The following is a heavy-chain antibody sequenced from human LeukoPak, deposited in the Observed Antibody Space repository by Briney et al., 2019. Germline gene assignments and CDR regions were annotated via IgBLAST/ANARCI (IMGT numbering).Heavy chain of an antibody. V-gene: IGHV3-48*03. CDR2: ISSSGSTI. J-gene: IGHJ4*02. Sequence: GGSLRLSCAASGFTFSSYEMNWVRQAPGKGLEWVSYISSSGSTIYYADSVKGRFTISRDNAKNSLSLQMNSLRAEGTAVYYCARDSKYYDSSGYLRGGLDYWGQGTLVTVSS. CDR1: GFTFSSYE. D-gene: IGHD3-22*01. CDR3: ARDSKYYDSSGYLRGGLDY.